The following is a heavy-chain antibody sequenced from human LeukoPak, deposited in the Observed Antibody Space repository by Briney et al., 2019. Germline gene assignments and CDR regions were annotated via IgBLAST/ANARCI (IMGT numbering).Heavy chain of an antibody. CDR2: ISGYNDNT. CDR3: ATSGYDILIGYYPAFDY. Sequence: ASVKVSCKASGYTFTSYGISWVRQAPGQGLEWMGWISGYNDNTNYAQKLQGRVTMTTDTSTSTAYMELWSLRSDDTAVYYCATSGYDILIGYYPAFDYWGQGTLVTVSS. J-gene: IGHJ4*02. V-gene: IGHV1-18*01. D-gene: IGHD3-9*01. CDR1: GYTFTSYG.